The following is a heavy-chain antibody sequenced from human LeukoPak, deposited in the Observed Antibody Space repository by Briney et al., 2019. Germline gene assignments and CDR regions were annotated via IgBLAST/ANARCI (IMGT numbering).Heavy chain of an antibody. D-gene: IGHD1-26*01. CDR2: ISSSGTGA. J-gene: IGHJ4*02. CDR3: ARVRGSYSVDY. CDR1: GLTFSDYY. Sequence: GGSLRLSCAASGLTFSDYYMTWIRQAPGKGLEWISYISSSGTGAYYSDSVGGRFTISRDTAKNSLHLQMNSLRAEDTAVYYCARVRGSYSVDYWGQGTLVTVSS. V-gene: IGHV3-11*04.